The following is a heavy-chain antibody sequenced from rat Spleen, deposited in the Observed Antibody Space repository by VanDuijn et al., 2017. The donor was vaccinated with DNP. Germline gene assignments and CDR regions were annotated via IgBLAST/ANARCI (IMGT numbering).Heavy chain of an antibody. CDR2: ITSSGGDS. V-gene: IGHV5-31*01. J-gene: IGHJ1*01. CDR1: GFTFNNYW. D-gene: IGHD1-4*01. Sequence: EVQLVESGGDLVQPGRSLKVSCVASGFTFNNYWMTWTRQVPGKGLEWVASITSSGGDSYYPDSVKGRFTISRDNAKSTLYLQMNSLRSEDMATYYCARATRGGVFPSYYWYFDFWGPGTMVTVSS. CDR3: ARATRGGVFPSYYWYFDF.